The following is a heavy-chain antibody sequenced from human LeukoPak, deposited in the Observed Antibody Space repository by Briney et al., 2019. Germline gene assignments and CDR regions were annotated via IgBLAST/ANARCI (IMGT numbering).Heavy chain of an antibody. CDR3: ASLLLWFGEVTNWDH. D-gene: IGHD3-10*01. Sequence: SETLSLTCTVSGASISGSSHYYWGWIRQPPGQGLEWIGSMHHSGSYYYNPSLKSRVTISLDTSKNQFSLKLTSVTAADTAVYYCASLLLWFGEVTNWDHWGQGTLVTVSS. CDR1: GASISGSSHYY. CDR2: MHHSGSY. J-gene: IGHJ4*02. V-gene: IGHV4-38-2*02.